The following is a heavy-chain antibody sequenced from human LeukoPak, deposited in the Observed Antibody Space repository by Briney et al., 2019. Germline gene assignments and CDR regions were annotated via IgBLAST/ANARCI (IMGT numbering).Heavy chain of an antibody. D-gene: IGHD2-8*02. CDR1: GFTFHTYR. CDR2: ISEDGSEK. Sequence: GGSLRLSCAASGFTFHTYRMNWVRQAPGKGLEWVGSISEDGSEKYYVGSVKGRFTISRDNARKSVLLHMSSLRAEDTAVYYCARAGGCTAARCPTTTGFDDWGQGTLVAASS. J-gene: IGHJ4*02. CDR3: ARAGGCTAARCPTTTGFDD. V-gene: IGHV3-7*03.